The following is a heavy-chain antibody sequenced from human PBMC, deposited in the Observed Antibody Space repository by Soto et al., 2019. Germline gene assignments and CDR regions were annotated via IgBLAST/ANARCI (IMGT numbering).Heavy chain of an antibody. CDR2: IYHSGST. D-gene: IGHD5-18*01. CDR3: AREPDTAMVTRDYYYGMDG. Sequence: PSGTLALTCAVSGYSISSGYYWGWVRQPPGKGLEWIGSIYHSGSTYYNPSLKSRVTISVDTSKNQFSLKLSSVTAADTAVYYCAREPDTAMVTRDYYYGMDGWGQGTTVIVFS. V-gene: IGHV4-38-2*02. CDR1: GYSISSGYY. J-gene: IGHJ6*02.